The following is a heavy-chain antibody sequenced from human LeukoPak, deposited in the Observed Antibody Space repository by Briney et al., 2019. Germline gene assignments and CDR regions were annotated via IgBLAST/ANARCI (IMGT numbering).Heavy chain of an antibody. J-gene: IGHJ4*02. D-gene: IGHD6-13*01. CDR3: ARDGDFIAAAGGFDY. V-gene: IGHV3-53*04. CDR1: GFTLSSNY. CDR2: IYSGGST. Sequence: GGSLRLSCAASGFTLSSNYMSWVPQAPAKGLEGVSVIYSGGSTYYADSVKGRFTISRHNSKNTLYLQMNSLRAEDTAVYYCARDGDFIAAAGGFDYWGQGTLVTVSS.